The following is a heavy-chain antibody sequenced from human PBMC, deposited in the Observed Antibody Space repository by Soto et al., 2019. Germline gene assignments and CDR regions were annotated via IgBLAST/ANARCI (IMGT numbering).Heavy chain of an antibody. CDR3: TRDPFEDWLTVDY. V-gene: IGHV3-49*03. Sequence: PGGSLRLSCTASGFTFGDYAMSWFRQAPGKGLEWVGFIRSKAYGGTAEYAASVKGRFTISRDDSKSIAYLQMNSLKTEDTAVYYCTRDPFEDWLTVDYWGQGTLVTVSS. D-gene: IGHD3-9*01. CDR1: GFTFGDYA. J-gene: IGHJ4*02. CDR2: IRSKAYGGTA.